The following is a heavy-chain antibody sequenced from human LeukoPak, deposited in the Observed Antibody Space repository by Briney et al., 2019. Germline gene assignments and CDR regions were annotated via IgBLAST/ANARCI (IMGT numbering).Heavy chain of an antibody. CDR3: ASTSPRYFDWLSPAFDY. CDR1: GFTLSSYG. CDR2: ISGSGGST. J-gene: IGHJ4*02. V-gene: IGHV3-23*01. D-gene: IGHD3-9*01. Sequence: GGSLRLSCAAAGFTLSSYGMSWGRQAPGKGLGWGSAISGSGGSTYYADSVKGRFTISRDNSKNTLYLQMNSLRGEDTAVYYCASTSPRYFDWLSPAFDYWGQGTLVTVSS.